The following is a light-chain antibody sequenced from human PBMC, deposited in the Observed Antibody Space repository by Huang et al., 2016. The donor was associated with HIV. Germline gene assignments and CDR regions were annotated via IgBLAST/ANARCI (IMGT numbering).Light chain of an antibody. Sequence: IQMTQSPASLSASVGDRVTISCQASQDIRNYLNWYQQKPGKAPTILIYGASNLETGVPSRFSGNGSGTDFSLTISSLQSEDIATYYCQQYDNLYTFGQGTKLEIK. CDR1: QDIRNY. CDR3: QQYDNLYT. CDR2: GAS. V-gene: IGKV1-33*01. J-gene: IGKJ2*01.